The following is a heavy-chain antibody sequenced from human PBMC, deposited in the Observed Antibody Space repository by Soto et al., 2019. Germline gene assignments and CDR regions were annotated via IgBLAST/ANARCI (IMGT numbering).Heavy chain of an antibody. CDR2: IIPMFDEA. CDR1: GGTFSSYA. V-gene: IGHV1-69*01. J-gene: IGHJ5*02. CDR3: ARASWHEDSRGYYWLVP. D-gene: IGHD3-22*01. Sequence: QVQLMQSGAEVRKPGSSVKVSCKASGGTFSSYAVTWVRQAPGQGLEWMGGIIPMFDEARYAQKFQGIVTITADESTTTAYMEVSSLSSEDTAVYFCARASWHEDSRGYYWLVPWGQGTLVSFSS.